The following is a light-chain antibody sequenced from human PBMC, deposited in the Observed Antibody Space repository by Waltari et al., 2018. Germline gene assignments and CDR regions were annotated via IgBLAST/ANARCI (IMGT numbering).Light chain of an antibody. V-gene: IGKV3-15*01. CDR3: QQYNDWPPLT. CDR1: QSVSSF. CDR2: GAS. Sequence: EVVMTQSPATLSLSPGDRATLSCRASQSVSSFLAWYQQKPGQAPRLLIYGASTRSTGIPARFSVSGSGTEFTLTISSLQSEDFAVYYCQQYNDWPPLTFGGGTKVEIK. J-gene: IGKJ4*01.